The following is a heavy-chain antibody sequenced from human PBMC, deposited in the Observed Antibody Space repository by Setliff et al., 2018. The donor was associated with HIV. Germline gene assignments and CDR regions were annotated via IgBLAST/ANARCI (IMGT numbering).Heavy chain of an antibody. V-gene: IGHV4-30-2*01. J-gene: IGHJ5*02. D-gene: IGHD5-12*01. CDR2: IYYNGNA. Sequence: SETLSLTCAVSGGSMRSSGYSWTWIRQAPGKGLEWVGYIYYNGNAYYNPSLKSRVTISVDTSKNEVSLKVSSVTAADTAVYYCARGDYPLSTVATIKGVVWFDPWGQGTLVTVSS. CDR1: GGSMRSSGYS. CDR3: ARGDYPLSTVATIKGVVWFDP.